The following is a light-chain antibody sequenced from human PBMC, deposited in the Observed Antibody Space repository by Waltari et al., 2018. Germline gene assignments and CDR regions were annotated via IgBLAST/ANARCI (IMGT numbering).Light chain of an antibody. J-gene: IGLJ1*01. V-gene: IGLV1-40*01. CDR3: QSFDSSLNLYV. CDR2: GNN. Sequence: QSVLTQPPSVSGAPGQRVTISCSGSTSYIGAHSDVYWYQQLPGRAPNPLISGNNNRPSGIPDRFSGSKSGTSASLAITGLQAEDEADYYCQSFDSSLNLYVFGTGTTVTVL. CDR1: TSYIGAHSD.